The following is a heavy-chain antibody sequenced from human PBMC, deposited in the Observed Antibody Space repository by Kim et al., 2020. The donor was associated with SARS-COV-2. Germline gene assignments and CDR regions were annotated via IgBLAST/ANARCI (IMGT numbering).Heavy chain of an antibody. J-gene: IGHJ4*02. Sequence: SETLSLTCVVYGGSFSGYYWSWIRQPPGKGLEWIGEINHSGSTNYNPSLKSRVTISVDTSKNQFSLKLSSVTAADTAVYYCARKRIAAAGLFDYWGQGTLVTVSS. CDR1: GGSFSGYY. D-gene: IGHD6-13*01. CDR2: INHSGST. CDR3: ARKRIAAAGLFDY. V-gene: IGHV4-34*01.